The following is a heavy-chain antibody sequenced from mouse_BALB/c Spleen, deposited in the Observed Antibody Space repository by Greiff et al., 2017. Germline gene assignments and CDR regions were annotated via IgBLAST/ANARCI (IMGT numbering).Heavy chain of an antibody. Sequence: VQLKESGAELARPGASVKMSCKASGYTFTSYTMHWVKQRPGQGLEWIGYINPSSGYTNYNQKFKDKATFTADTSSNTAYMQLSSLTSEDSAVYYCARGYGYDFDYWGQGTTLTVSS. D-gene: IGHD2-2*01. J-gene: IGHJ2*01. V-gene: IGHV1-4*01. CDR2: INPSSGYT. CDR3: ARGYGYDFDY. CDR1: GYTFTSYT.